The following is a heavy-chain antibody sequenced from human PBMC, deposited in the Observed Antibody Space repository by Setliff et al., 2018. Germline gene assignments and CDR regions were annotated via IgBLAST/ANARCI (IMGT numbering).Heavy chain of an antibody. CDR3: ARDADNYDTSENPIFDY. J-gene: IGHJ4*02. Sequence: ASVKVSCKASAHIFKSYGISWVRQAPGQGLEWVGWISSYNDVTSYAQRFQGRVTLTTDTSTSAAYMELRTLRSDDTAVYYCARDADNYDTSENPIFDYWGQGTLVTAPQ. D-gene: IGHD3-22*01. CDR1: AHIFKSYG. V-gene: IGHV1-18*01. CDR2: ISSYNDVT.